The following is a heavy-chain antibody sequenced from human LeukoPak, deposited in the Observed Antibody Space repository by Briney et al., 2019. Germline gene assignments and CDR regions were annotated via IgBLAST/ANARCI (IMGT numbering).Heavy chain of an antibody. J-gene: IGHJ5*02. V-gene: IGHV7-4-1*02. CDR2: INTNTGNP. CDR1: GYTFTSYA. CDR3: ARETDCTNGVCHAFDP. Sequence: ASVKVSCKASGYTFTSYAMNWVRQAPGQGLEWMGWINTNTGNPTYAQGFTGRFVFSLDTSVSTAYLQISSLKAEDTAVYYCARETDCTNGVCHAFDPWGQGTLVTVSS. D-gene: IGHD2-8*01.